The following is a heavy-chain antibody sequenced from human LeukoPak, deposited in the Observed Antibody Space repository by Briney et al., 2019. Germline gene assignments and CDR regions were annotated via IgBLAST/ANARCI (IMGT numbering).Heavy chain of an antibody. V-gene: IGHV4-59*01. Sequence: SETLSLTCTVSGGSISSYYWSWIRQPPAKGLEWTGYIYYSGSTNYNPSLKSRVTISVDTSKNHFSLKLSSVTAADTAVYYCARLKYYYDSSGYYMRGAFGIWGQGTMVTVSS. D-gene: IGHD3-22*01. J-gene: IGHJ3*02. CDR3: ARLKYYYDSSGYYMRGAFGI. CDR2: IYYSGST. CDR1: GGSISSYY.